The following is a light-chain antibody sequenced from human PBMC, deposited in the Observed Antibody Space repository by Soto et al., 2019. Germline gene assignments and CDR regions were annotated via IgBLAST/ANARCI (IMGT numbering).Light chain of an antibody. Sequence: IVLTHSPGTLSLSPGERATLSCRSSQSVSSSYLAWYQQKPGQAPRLLIYGASSRATGIPDRFSGSGSGTDFTLTISRLEPEDFAVYYCQQYGSSIWKFGQGTKVDIK. J-gene: IGKJ1*01. CDR1: QSVSSSY. CDR3: QQYGSSIWK. CDR2: GAS. V-gene: IGKV3-20*01.